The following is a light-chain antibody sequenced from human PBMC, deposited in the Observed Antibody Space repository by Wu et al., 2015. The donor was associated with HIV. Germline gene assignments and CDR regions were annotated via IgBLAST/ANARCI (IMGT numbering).Light chain of an antibody. V-gene: IGKV3-20*01. J-gene: IGKJ4*01. CDR3: QQYGSSPVT. CDR1: QNVISNY. CDR2: GAS. Sequence: EIVLTQSPGTLSLSPGERATLSCRASQNVISNYLAWYVQKPGQAPRLLIYGASSRATGIPDRFSGSGSGTDFTLTISRLDPEDFAVYYCQQYGSSPVTFGGGTKVE.